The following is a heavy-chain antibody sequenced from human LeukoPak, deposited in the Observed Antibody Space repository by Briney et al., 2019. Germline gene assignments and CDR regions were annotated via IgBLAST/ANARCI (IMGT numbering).Heavy chain of an antibody. CDR2: VASDGSST. CDR1: GFTFSSYW. V-gene: IGHV3-74*01. Sequence: GGSLRLSCAASGFTFSSYWMNWVRQAPGKGLVWVSRVASDGSSTTYADSVKGRFSISRDNAKNTLYLQMNSLRVEDTAVYYCARGRPHGNDYWGQGTLVTVSS. CDR3: ARGRPHGNDY. D-gene: IGHD4-23*01. J-gene: IGHJ4*02.